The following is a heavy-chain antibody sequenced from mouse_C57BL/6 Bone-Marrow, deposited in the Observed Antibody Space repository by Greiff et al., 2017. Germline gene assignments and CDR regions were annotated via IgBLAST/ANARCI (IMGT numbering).Heavy chain of an antibody. CDR1: GYTFTSYW. V-gene: IGHV1-52*01. J-gene: IGHJ4*01. Sequence: VQLQQPGAELVMPGASVTLSCKASGYTFTSYWMHWVKQRPIQGLEWIGNIDPSDSETHYTQKFKDKATLTVDKSSSTAYKQLSSLTSEDSAVYYCAREENYYAMDYWGQGTSVTVSS. CDR3: AREENYYAMDY. CDR2: IDPSDSET.